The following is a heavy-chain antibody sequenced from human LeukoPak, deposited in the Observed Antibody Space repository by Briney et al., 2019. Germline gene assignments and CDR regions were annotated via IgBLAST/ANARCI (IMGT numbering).Heavy chain of an antibody. Sequence: PSETLCLTCTVSGGSISSHYWSWIRQPPGKGLEWVGYIYYSGSTNYNPSLKSRVTISVDTSKNQFSLKLSSVTAADTAVYYCAREADSGYGGYYYYMDVWGKGTTVTVSS. CDR2: IYYSGST. D-gene: IGHD3-22*01. CDR1: GGSISSHY. J-gene: IGHJ6*03. V-gene: IGHV4-59*11. CDR3: AREADSGYGGYYYYMDV.